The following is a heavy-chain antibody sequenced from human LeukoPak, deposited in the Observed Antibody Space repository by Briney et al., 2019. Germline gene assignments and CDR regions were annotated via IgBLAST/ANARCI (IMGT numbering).Heavy chain of an antibody. CDR1: GFTFSSYG. J-gene: IGHJ4*02. D-gene: IGHD6-6*01. Sequence: GGSLRLSCAASGFTFSSYGMHWVRQAPGEGLEWVAVISYDGSNKYYADSVKGRFTISRDNSKNTLYLQMNSLRAEDTAVYYCAKDGVQYYFDYWGQGTLVTVSS. CDR3: AKDGVQYYFDY. V-gene: IGHV3-30*18. CDR2: ISYDGSNK.